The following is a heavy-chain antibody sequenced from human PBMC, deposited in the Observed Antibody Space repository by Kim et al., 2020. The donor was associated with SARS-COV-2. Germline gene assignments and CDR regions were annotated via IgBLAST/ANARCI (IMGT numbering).Heavy chain of an antibody. D-gene: IGHD3-10*01. J-gene: IGHJ4*01. CDR3: ASHPIRFLWFVALGHF. Sequence: SETLSLTCTVFGASISSIDYYWAWIRQAPGKGLEWLGTIYYTGSTSYNPSLKSRATMSIDTSKNQFSLNLTSVTATDTALFYCASHPIRFLWFVALGHF. CDR1: GASISSIDYY. V-gene: IGHV4-39*01. CDR2: IYYTGST.